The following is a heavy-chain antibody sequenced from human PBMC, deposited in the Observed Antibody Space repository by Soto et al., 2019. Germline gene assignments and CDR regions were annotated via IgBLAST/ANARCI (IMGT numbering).Heavy chain of an antibody. CDR1: GGSFSGYY. V-gene: IGHV4-34*01. CDR2: INHSGST. D-gene: IGHD3-3*01. Sequence: PSETLSLTCAVYGGSFSGYYWSWIRQPPGKGLEWIGEINHSGSTNYNPSLKSRVTISVDTSKNQFPLKLSSVTAADTAVYYCARENINVLEWLFPDNRFDPWGQGTLVTVSS. CDR3: ARENINVLEWLFPDNRFDP. J-gene: IGHJ5*02.